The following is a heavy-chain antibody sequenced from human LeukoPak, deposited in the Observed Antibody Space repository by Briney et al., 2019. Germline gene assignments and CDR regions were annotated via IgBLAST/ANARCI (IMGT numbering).Heavy chain of an antibody. D-gene: IGHD3-22*01. J-gene: IGHJ4*02. CDR1: GFTFSSYA. V-gene: IGHV3-23*01. Sequence: GGSLRLSCAASGFTFSSYAMSWVRQAPGKGLEWVSAISGSGGSTYYADSVKDRFTISRDNSKSTLYLQMNSLRGDDTAVYYCARGDQGESPRYYYDSSGYYYAEFFDYWGQGTLVTVSS. CDR3: ARGDQGESPRYYYDSSGYYYAEFFDY. CDR2: ISGSGGST.